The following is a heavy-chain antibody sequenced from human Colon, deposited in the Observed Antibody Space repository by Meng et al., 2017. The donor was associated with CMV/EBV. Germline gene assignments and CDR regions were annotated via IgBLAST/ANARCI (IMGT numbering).Heavy chain of an antibody. CDR1: GFDFNFAW. CDR2: IKSKASGGTI. D-gene: IGHD2-15*01. J-gene: IGHJ4*02. V-gene: IGHV3-15*01. Sequence: VWRVESGRCLVKLGGAVRFSCVTSGFDFNFAWMNWVRQAPGKGLEWIGRIKSKASGGTIDYAAPVKDRFIISRDDSKNTLSLQMNSLETEDTAMYYCAWDIAYYFGNWGQGALVTVSS. CDR3: AWDIAYYFGN.